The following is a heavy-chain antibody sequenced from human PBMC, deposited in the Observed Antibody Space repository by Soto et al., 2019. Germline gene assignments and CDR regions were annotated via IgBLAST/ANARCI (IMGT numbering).Heavy chain of an antibody. CDR3: ARRYCSSTRCKNNWFDH. V-gene: IGHV1-46*01. CDR2: INPSGGST. J-gene: IGHJ5*02. Sequence: ASVKVSCKASGYTFTSYYMHWVRQAPGQGLEWMGIINPSGGSTSYAQKFQGRVTMTRDTSTSTVYMELSSLRSEDTAVYYCARRYCSSTRCKNNWFDHWGQGTLVTVSS. D-gene: IGHD2-2*01. CDR1: GYTFTSYY.